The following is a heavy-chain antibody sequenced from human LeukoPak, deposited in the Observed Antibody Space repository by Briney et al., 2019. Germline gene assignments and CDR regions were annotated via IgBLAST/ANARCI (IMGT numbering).Heavy chain of an antibody. D-gene: IGHD2-2*01. J-gene: IGHJ2*01. CDR1: GYTFTSYG. CDR3: ARTCSTSCPYWYFDL. CDR2: ISAYNDNT. Sequence: ASVEVSCKASGYTFTSYGISWVRQAPGQGLEWMGWISAYNDNTNYAQKLQGRVTMTTDTSTSTAYMDLRSLRSDDTAVYYCARTCSTSCPYWYFDLWGRGTLVTVSS. V-gene: IGHV1-18*01.